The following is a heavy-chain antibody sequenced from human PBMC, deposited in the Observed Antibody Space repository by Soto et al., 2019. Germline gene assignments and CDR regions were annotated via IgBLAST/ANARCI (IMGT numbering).Heavy chain of an antibody. V-gene: IGHV1-2*04. CDR3: ARVVRDTPGYYYGMDV. CDR1: GYTFTGYY. Sequence: ASVKVSSKASGYTFTGYYMHWVRQAPGQGLEWMGWINPNSGGTNYAQKFQGWVTMTRDTSISTAYMELSRLRSDDTAVYYCARVVRDTPGYYYGMDVWGQGTTVTVSS. J-gene: IGHJ6*02. D-gene: IGHD2-15*01. CDR2: INPNSGGT.